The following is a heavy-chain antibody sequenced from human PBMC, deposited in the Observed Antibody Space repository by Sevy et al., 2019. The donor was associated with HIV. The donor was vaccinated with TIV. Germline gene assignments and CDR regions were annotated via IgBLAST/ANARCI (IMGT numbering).Heavy chain of an antibody. CDR1: GYSISSGYY. CDR3: ARGTTRAVRAFDI. J-gene: IGHJ3*02. CDR2: IYHSGST. D-gene: IGHD1-7*01. Sequence: SETLSLTCTVSGYSISSGYYWGWIRQPPGKGLEWIGSIYHSGSTYYNPSLKSRVTISVDTSKNQFCLKLSSVTAADTAVYYCARGTTRAVRAFDIWGQGTMVTVSS. V-gene: IGHV4-38-2*02.